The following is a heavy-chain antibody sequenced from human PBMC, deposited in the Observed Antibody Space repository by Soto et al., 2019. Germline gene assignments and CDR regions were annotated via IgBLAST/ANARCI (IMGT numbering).Heavy chain of an antibody. CDR2: IKQDGSEK. CDR3: ATDLPAAGYPSGY. J-gene: IGHJ4*02. D-gene: IGHD2-2*01. Sequence: GGSMRLSCAACGFTFSSYWMSWVRQAPGKGLEWVANIKQDGSEKYYVDSVKGRFTISRDNAKNSLYLQMNSLRAEDTAVYYCATDLPAAGYPSGYWGQGTLVTVSS. V-gene: IGHV3-7*01. CDR1: GFTFSSYW.